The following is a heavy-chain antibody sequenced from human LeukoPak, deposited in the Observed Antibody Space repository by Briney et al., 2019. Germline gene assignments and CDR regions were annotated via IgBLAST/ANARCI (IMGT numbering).Heavy chain of an antibody. D-gene: IGHD7-27*01. J-gene: IGHJ4*02. CDR1: GFTFSNHA. CDR3: ARRGPNWGFFDY. CDR2: ISGSGDST. V-gene: IGHV3-23*01. Sequence: GGSLRLSCAASGFTFSNHAMSWVRQAPGKGPEWVSTISGSGDSTYYADSVKGRFTISGDNSKNTLYLQMNSLRAEDTAVYYCARRGPNWGFFDYWGRGTLVTVSS.